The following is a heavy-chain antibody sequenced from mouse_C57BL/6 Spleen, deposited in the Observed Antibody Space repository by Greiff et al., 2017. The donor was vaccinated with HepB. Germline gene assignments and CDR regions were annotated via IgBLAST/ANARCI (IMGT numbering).Heavy chain of an antibody. CDR2: IDTENGDT. D-gene: IGHD1-2*01. CDR1: GFNIKDDY. CDR3: TTEGTPTAAY. V-gene: IGHV14-4*01. Sequence: EVQLQQSGAELVRPGASVKLSCTASGFNIKDDYMHWVKQRPEQGLEWIGWIDTENGDTEYASKFQGKATITADTSSNTAYLQLSSLTSEDTAVYYCTTEGTPTAAYWGQGTLVTVSA. J-gene: IGHJ3*01.